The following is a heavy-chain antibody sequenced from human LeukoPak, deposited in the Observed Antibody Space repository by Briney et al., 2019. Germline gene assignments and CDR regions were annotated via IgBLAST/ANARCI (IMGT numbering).Heavy chain of an antibody. CDR3: ATEPLYCGGDCYEPFDY. V-gene: IGHV3-23*01. D-gene: IGHD2-21*02. J-gene: IGHJ4*02. Sequence: GGSLRLSCAASGFTFSSYAMSWVRQARGKGLEWVSAISGSGGTTYYADSVKGRFTISRENSKNTLYLQMNSLRAEDTAVYYCATEPLYCGGDCYEPFDYWGQGTLVTVSS. CDR2: ISGSGGTT. CDR1: GFTFSSYA.